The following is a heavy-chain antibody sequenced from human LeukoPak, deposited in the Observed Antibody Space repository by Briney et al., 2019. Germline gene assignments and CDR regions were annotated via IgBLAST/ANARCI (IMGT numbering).Heavy chain of an antibody. CDR2: ISSSGDTI. Sequence: GGSLRLSCAASGFTFSSYSMNWVRQAPGKGLEWVSYISSSGDTIYYADSVKGRFTTSRDNAKNSVCLQMNSLRDEDTAVYYCARNFNAVDYWGQGTLVTVSS. CDR3: ARNFNAVDY. D-gene: IGHD1-7*01. J-gene: IGHJ4*02. V-gene: IGHV3-48*02. CDR1: GFTFSSYS.